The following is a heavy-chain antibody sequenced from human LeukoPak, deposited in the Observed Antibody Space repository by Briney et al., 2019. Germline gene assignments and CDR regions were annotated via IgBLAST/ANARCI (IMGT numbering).Heavy chain of an antibody. CDR3: ARLQGDSTAVFDF. CDR1: GYSISSGYY. Sequence: SETLSLTCTVSGYSISSGYYWGWIRQPPGKGLEWIGSIYHSGSTYYNPSLKSRVTISVDTSKNQFSLMLSSVTAADTAVYYCARLQGDSTAVFDFWGQGALVTVSS. D-gene: IGHD2-21*01. J-gene: IGHJ4*02. V-gene: IGHV4-38-2*02. CDR2: IYHSGST.